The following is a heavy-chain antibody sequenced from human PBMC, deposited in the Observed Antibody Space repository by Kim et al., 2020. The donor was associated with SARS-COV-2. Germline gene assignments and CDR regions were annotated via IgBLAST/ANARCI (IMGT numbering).Heavy chain of an antibody. CDR1: GGSISSYY. D-gene: IGHD6-6*01. V-gene: IGHV4-4*07. CDR3: ARTKAKQLLIGGQRPMNWFDP. CDR2: IYTSGST. J-gene: IGHJ5*02. Sequence: SETLSLTCTVSGGSISSYYWSWIRQPAGKGLEWIGRIYTSGSTNYNPSLKSRVTMSVDTSKNQFSLKLSSVTAADTAVYYCARTKAKQLLIGGQRPMNWFDPWGQGTLVTVSS.